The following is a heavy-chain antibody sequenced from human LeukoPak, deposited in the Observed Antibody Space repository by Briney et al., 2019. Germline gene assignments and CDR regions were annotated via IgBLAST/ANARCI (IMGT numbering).Heavy chain of an antibody. D-gene: IGHD5-24*01. Sequence: PGGSLRLSCAASGFTFSGYALSWVRQAPGKGLEWVSTISGSGGSTYYADSVKGRFTISRDNSKNTLYLQMNSLRAEDTAVYYCAKSTKIRREEYHFYYYMDVWGKGTTVTVSS. CDR3: AKSTKIRREEYHFYYYMDV. V-gene: IGHV3-23*01. CDR1: GFTFSGYA. CDR2: ISGSGGST. J-gene: IGHJ6*03.